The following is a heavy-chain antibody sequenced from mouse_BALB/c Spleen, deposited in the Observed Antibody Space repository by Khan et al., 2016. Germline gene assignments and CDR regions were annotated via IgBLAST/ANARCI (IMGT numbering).Heavy chain of an antibody. D-gene: IGHD1-1*02. CDR1: GFPITSGYY. V-gene: IGHV12-3*02. Sequence: KLEESGPGLVKPSQSLFLACSITGFPITSGYYWIWIRQSPGKPLEWMGYFTHSGETFYNPSLQSPITMTREPSKNQFFLQLNYVTPEDTARYYCAGDTYGYWYFDVGGAGYTFTVSS. CDR2: FTHSGET. CDR3: AGDTYGYWYFDV. J-gene: IGHJ1*01.